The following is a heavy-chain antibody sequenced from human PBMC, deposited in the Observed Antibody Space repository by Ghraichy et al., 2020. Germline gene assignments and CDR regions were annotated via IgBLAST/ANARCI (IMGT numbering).Heavy chain of an antibody. V-gene: IGHV1-18*01. CDR3: ARALSVTVPWRNWFDP. D-gene: IGHD4-11*01. CDR1: GYTFSSYG. CDR2: ISTYNGNT. J-gene: IGHJ5*02. Sequence: ASVKVSCKASGYTFSSYGISWARQAPGQGLEWMGWISTYNGNTNYAQKFQGRVIMTTDTSTSTVYMELRSLRSDDTAVYFCARALSVTVPWRNWFDPWGQGTLVTVSP.